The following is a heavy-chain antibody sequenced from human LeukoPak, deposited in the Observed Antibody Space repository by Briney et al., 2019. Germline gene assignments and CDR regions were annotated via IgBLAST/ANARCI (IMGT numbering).Heavy chain of an antibody. CDR3: ARGGGAHDYRNYYYYMDV. V-gene: IGHV3-21*01. CDR2: ISSSSSYI. Sequence: KTGGSLRLSCAASGFTFSSYSMNWVRQAPGKGLEWVSSISSSSSYIYYADPVKGRFTISRDNVKNSLYLQMNSLRAEDTAVYYCARGGGAHDYRNYYYYMDVWGKGTTVTVSS. CDR1: GFTFSSYS. D-gene: IGHD4-11*01. J-gene: IGHJ6*03.